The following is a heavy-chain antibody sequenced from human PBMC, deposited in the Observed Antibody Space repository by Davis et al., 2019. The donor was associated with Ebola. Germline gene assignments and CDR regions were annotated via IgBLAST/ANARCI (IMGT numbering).Heavy chain of an antibody. CDR2: FDPEDGER. V-gene: IGHV1-24*01. J-gene: IGHJ4*02. CDR3: ARDGYYYNSSGYSLAFDY. Sequence: AASVKVSCKVSEYTLTELSIHWVRQAPGKGLEWMGRFDPEDGERIYAQKFQGRVTITRDTSASTAYMELSSLRSEDTAVYYCARDGYYYNSSGYSLAFDYWGQGTLVTVSS. CDR1: EYTLTELS. D-gene: IGHD3-22*01.